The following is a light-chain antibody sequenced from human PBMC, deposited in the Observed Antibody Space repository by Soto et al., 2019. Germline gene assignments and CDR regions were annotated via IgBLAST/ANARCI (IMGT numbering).Light chain of an antibody. CDR2: EVN. V-gene: IGLV2-14*01. J-gene: IGLJ1*01. Sequence: QSALTQPASVSGSPGQSITISCTGTIDDVGAYNYVSWYQQRPGSAPQLLIYEVNNRPSGASNRFSGSKSGHTAYLTISGLQSDDEANYHCASYTSTYTLVFGTGTKLTVL. CDR1: IDDVGAYNY. CDR3: ASYTSTYTLV.